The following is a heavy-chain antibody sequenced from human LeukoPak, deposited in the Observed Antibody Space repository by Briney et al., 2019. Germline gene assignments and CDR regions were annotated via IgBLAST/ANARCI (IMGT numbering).Heavy chain of an antibody. CDR3: ARDRSCSSTSCYDDYYYYGMDV. Sequence: PVKVSCKASGGTFSSYAISWVRQAPGQGLEWMGRIIPILGIANYAQKFQGRVTITADKSTSTAYMELSSLRSEDTAVYYCARDRSCSSTSCYDDYYYYGMDVWGQGTTVTVSS. CDR2: IIPILGIA. CDR1: GGTFSSYA. J-gene: IGHJ6*02. D-gene: IGHD2-2*01. V-gene: IGHV1-69*04.